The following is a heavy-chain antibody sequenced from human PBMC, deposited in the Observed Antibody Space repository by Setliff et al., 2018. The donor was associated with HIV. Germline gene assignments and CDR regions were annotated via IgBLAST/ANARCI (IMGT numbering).Heavy chain of an antibody. D-gene: IGHD3-22*01. CDR1: GFTFDSHG. Sequence: GGSLRLSCAGSGFTFDSHGMIWVRQAPGRGLEWLSYINPAGITMYYADSVRSRFTISRDNAQSSLYLQINSLKYEDAAVYYCARGGGSNGYFFDSWGQGTLVTVS. V-gene: IGHV3-48*02. J-gene: IGHJ4*02. CDR3: ARGGGSNGYFFDS. CDR2: INPAGITM.